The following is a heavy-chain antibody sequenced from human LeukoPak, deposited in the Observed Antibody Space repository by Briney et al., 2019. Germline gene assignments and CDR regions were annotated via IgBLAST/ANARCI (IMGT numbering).Heavy chain of an antibody. V-gene: IGHV4-31*03. CDR1: DGSISSGGFY. CDR3: ARIVDAWGSYRYYYFDS. CDR2: IFYSGST. D-gene: IGHD3-16*02. Sequence: SQTLSLTCTVSDGSISSGGFYWSWIRQHPGKGLEWIGYIFYSGSTYYNPSLKSRVTISVDTSKNQFSLKVNSVTAADSAVYYCARIVDAWGSYRYYYFDSWGQGTLVTVSS. J-gene: IGHJ4*02.